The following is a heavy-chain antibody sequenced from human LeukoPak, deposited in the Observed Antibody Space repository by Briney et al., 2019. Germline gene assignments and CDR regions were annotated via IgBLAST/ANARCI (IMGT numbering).Heavy chain of an antibody. Sequence: SETLSLTCTVSGYSISSGYYWGWIRQPPGKGLEWIGSIDHSGSTYYNPSLKSRVTISVDTSKNQFSLKLSSVTAADTAVYYCARGVMITFGGVIVHFDYWGQGTLVTVSS. V-gene: IGHV4-38-2*02. CDR1: GYSISSGYY. CDR2: IDHSGST. J-gene: IGHJ4*02. CDR3: ARGVMITFGGVIVHFDY. D-gene: IGHD3-16*02.